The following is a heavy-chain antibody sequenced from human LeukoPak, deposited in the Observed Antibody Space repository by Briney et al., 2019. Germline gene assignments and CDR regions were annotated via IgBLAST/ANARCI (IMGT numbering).Heavy chain of an antibody. V-gene: IGHV1-2*02. CDR2: INPNSGGT. D-gene: IGHD6-25*01. CDR3: ARDMDTIAAATDY. CDR1: GYTFTGYY. J-gene: IGHJ4*02. Sequence: ASVKVSCKASGYTFTGYYMHWVRPAPGQGLEWMGWINPNSGGTNYAQKFQGRVTMTGDTSISTAYMELSRLRSDDTAVYYCARDMDTIAAATDYWGQGTLVTVSS.